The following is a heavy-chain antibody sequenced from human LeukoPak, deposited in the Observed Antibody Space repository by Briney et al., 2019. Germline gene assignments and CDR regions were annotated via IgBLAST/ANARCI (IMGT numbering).Heavy chain of an antibody. V-gene: IGHV4-4*07. CDR2: IYTSGST. J-gene: IGHJ5*02. D-gene: IGHD2-21*01. CDR1: GGSISSYY. CDR3: ARVPISLGWGSNWFDP. Sequence: PSETLSLTCTVSGGSISSYYWSWIRQPAGKGLEWIGRIYTSGSTNYNPSLKSQVTMSVDTSKNQFSLKLSSVTAADTAVYYCARVPISLGWGSNWFDPWGQGTLVTVSS.